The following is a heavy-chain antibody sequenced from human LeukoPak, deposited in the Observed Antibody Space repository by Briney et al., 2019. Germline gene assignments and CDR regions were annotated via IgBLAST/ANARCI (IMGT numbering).Heavy chain of an antibody. Sequence: GGSLRLSCAASGFTLSSHGMHWVRQAPGKGLEWVSAISGSGTDTFYANSVKGRFTISRDNPKNTLYLQMNSLRAEDTAVYYCAKGGGSSCYSPSDYWGQGTLVTVSS. J-gene: IGHJ4*02. CDR3: AKGGGSSCYSPSDY. CDR1: GFTLSSHG. CDR2: ISGSGTDT. V-gene: IGHV3-23*01. D-gene: IGHD2-15*01.